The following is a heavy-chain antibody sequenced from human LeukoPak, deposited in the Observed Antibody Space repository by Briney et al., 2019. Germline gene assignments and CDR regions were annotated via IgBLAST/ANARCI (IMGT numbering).Heavy chain of an antibody. J-gene: IGHJ4*02. CDR3: ARDSSGWYGFDY. D-gene: IGHD6-19*01. V-gene: IGHV3-7*01. CDR2: IKQDGSEK. CDR1: GFTVSSNY. Sequence: GGSLRLSCAASGFTVSSNYMSWVRQAPGKGLEWVANIKQDGSEKYYVDSVKGRFTISRDNAKNSLYLQMNSLRAEDTAVYYCARDSSGWYGFDYWGQGTLVTVSS.